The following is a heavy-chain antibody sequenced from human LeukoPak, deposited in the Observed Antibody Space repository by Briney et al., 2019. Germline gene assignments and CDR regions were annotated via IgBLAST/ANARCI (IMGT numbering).Heavy chain of an antibody. CDR3: AREMNTVAAYDY. Sequence: SETLSLTCTASGGSISSYYWSWIRQPPGKGLEWIGYIYYSGSTNYNPSLKSRVTISVDTSKNQFSLKLSSVTAADTAVYYCAREMNTVAAYDYWGQGTLVTVSS. CDR1: GGSISSYY. J-gene: IGHJ4*02. CDR2: IYYSGST. D-gene: IGHD4-23*01. V-gene: IGHV4-59*01.